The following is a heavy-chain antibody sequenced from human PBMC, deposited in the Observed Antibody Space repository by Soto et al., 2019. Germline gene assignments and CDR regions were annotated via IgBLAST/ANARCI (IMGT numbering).Heavy chain of an antibody. Sequence: ASVKVSCKASGYTFTSYYMHWVRQAPGQGLEWMGIINPSGGSTSYAQKFQGRVTMTRDTSTSTVYMELSSLRSEDTAVYYCARGAPIPAADNNWFDPWGQGTLVTV. D-gene: IGHD2-2*01. CDR1: GYTFTSYY. V-gene: IGHV1-46*03. J-gene: IGHJ5*02. CDR2: INPSGGST. CDR3: ARGAPIPAADNNWFDP.